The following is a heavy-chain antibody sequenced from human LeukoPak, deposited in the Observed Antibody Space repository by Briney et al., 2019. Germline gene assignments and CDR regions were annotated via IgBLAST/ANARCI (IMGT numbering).Heavy chain of an antibody. CDR3: ATELGFRNAFDI. CDR1: GFTFSSYS. D-gene: IGHD3-16*01. V-gene: IGHV3-48*04. Sequence: GGSLRLSCAASGFTFSSYSMNWVRQAPGKGLEWVSYISSSGSTIYYADSVKGRFTISRDNAKNSLYLQMNSLRAEDTAVYYCATELGFRNAFDIWGQGTMVTVSS. J-gene: IGHJ3*02. CDR2: ISSSGSTI.